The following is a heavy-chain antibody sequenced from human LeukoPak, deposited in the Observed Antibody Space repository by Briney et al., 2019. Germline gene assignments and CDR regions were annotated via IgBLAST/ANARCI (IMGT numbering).Heavy chain of an antibody. CDR2: ISGSGGST. D-gene: IGHD2-15*01. J-gene: IGHJ3*02. CDR1: GFTFSSYA. Sequence: PGGSLRLSCAASGFTFSSYAMSWVRQAPGKGLEWVSAISGSGGSTYYADSVKGRFTISRDNSKNTLYLQMNSLRAEDTAVYYCAKDGVSIVVVVAATDAFDIWGQGTMVTVSS. V-gene: IGHV3-23*01. CDR3: AKDGVSIVVVVAATDAFDI.